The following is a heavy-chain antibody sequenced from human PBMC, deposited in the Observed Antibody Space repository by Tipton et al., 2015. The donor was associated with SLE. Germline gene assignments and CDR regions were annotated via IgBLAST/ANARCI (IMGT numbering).Heavy chain of an antibody. D-gene: IGHD6-19*01. CDR2: ISSSGSTI. J-gene: IGHJ4*02. Sequence: LSLTCTVSGGSISSHGHYMSWIRQAPGKGLEWVSYISSSGSTIYYADSVKGRFTISRDNAKNSLYLQMNSLRAEDTAVYYCARADSSGWTDYWGLGTLVTVSS. V-gene: IGHV3-11*01. CDR1: GGSISSHGHY. CDR3: ARADSSGWTDY.